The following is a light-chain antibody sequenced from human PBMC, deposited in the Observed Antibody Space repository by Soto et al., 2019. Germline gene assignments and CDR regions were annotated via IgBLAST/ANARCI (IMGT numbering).Light chain of an antibody. CDR1: SSDVGGYNY. CDR3: CSYAGSYTFYV. V-gene: IGLV2-11*01. CDR2: DVS. J-gene: IGLJ1*01. Sequence: QAVVTQPRSVSGSRGQSVTISCTGTSSDVGGYNYVSWYQQHPGTAPKLMIYDVSMRPSGVPDRFSGSKSGNTASLTISGLQAEDEADYYCCSYAGSYTFYVFGTGTKLTVL.